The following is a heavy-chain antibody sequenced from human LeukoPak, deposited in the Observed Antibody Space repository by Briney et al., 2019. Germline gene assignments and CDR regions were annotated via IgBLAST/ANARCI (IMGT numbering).Heavy chain of an antibody. J-gene: IGHJ4*02. D-gene: IGHD5-24*01. V-gene: IGHV4-4*07. CDR3: ARVRPMATTYYFDY. CDR1: GGSISSYY. CDR2: IYTSGST. Sequence: SETLSLTCTVSGGSISSYYWSWIRQPAGKGLEWIGRIYTSGSTNYNPSLKSRVTISVDTSKNQFSLKLSSVTAADTAVYYCARVRPMATTYYFDYWGQGTLVTVSS.